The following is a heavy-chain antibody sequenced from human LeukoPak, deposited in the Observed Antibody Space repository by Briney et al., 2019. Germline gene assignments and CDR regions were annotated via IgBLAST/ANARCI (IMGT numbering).Heavy chain of an antibody. CDR1: GFTFSTTW. Sequence: PGGSLRLSCAASGFTFSTTWVPWVRQAPGQGLVWVSRIDGDARTIDYADSVKGRFIISRDNAKNTLYLQMNSLRAEDTAVYYCADRYYFDYWGQGTLVTVSS. CDR3: ADRYYFDY. CDR2: IDGDARTI. V-gene: IGHV3-74*01. J-gene: IGHJ4*02.